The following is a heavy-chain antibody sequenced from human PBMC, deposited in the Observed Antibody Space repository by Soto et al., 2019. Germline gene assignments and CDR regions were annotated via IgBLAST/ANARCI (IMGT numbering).Heavy chain of an antibody. Sequence: GGSLRLSCAASGFTFSSYSMNWVRQAPGKGLEWVSSISSSSSYIYYADSVKGGFTISRDNAKNSLYLQMNSLGAEDTAVYYCARVELAADAFDIWGQGTMVTVSS. CDR2: ISSSSSYI. J-gene: IGHJ3*02. CDR3: ARVELAADAFDI. CDR1: GFTFSSYS. D-gene: IGHD6-13*01. V-gene: IGHV3-21*01.